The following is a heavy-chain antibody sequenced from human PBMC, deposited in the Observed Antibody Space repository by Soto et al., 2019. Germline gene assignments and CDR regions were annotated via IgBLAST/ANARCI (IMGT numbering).Heavy chain of an antibody. CDR3: AKSRGRLRWLREIYSFDE. CDR1: GLTFSSFA. CDR2: VTYSGGST. V-gene: IGHV3-23*01. Sequence: EGQLLESGGGLVQPGGSLRLSCEASGLTFSSFAMNWVRQAPGKGLEWISDVTYSGGSTYYLDSVRGRFTISRDNSKNTVHMQCNSLRTADTAVYYCAKSRGRLRWLREIYSFDERGRGTLVTVSS. J-gene: IGHJ4*02. D-gene: IGHD3-16*01.